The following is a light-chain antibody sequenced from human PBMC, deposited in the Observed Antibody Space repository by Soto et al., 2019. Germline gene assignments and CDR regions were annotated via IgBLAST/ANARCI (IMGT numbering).Light chain of an antibody. V-gene: IGKV1-5*01. Sequence: DIQLTQSPPTLSASVGDRVTITCRASQSIRYYLAWYQQMPGKAPKLLSYGASSLQSGVPSRFSGSGSGTEFTLTISSLQPDDFATYFCQHHNSYSQTFGQGTKVEIK. CDR1: QSIRYY. CDR2: GAS. J-gene: IGKJ1*01. CDR3: QHHNSYSQT.